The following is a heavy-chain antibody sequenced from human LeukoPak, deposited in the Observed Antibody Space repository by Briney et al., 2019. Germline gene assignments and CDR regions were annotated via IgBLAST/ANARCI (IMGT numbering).Heavy chain of an antibody. CDR2: ISRSSSIL. Sequence: GGSLRLSCAASGFAFSSYSMNWVRLAPGKGLEWVSYISRSSSILYYADSVKGRFTISRDNAKNSLYLQMNSLRDEDTAVYYCARDHSSSWTFDYWGQGTLVTVSS. J-gene: IGHJ4*02. V-gene: IGHV3-48*02. D-gene: IGHD6-13*01. CDR1: GFAFSSYS. CDR3: ARDHSSSWTFDY.